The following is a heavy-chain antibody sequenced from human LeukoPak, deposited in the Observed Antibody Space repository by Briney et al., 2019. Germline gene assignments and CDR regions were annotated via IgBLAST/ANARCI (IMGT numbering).Heavy chain of an antibody. CDR1: GGSISSGGYS. CDR2: IYHSGST. V-gene: IGHV4-30-2*01. D-gene: IGHD3-9*01. J-gene: IGHJ4*02. Sequence: SETLSLTCAVSGGSISSGGYSWSWIRQPPGKGLEWIGYIYHSGSTYYNPSLKSRGTISVDRSKNQFSLKLSSVTAADTAVYYCARDGGDILTGDYFDYWGQGTLVTVSS. CDR3: ARDGGDILTGDYFDY.